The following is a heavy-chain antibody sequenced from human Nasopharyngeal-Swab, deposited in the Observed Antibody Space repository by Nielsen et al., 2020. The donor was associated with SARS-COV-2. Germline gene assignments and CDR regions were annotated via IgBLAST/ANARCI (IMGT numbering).Heavy chain of an antibody. D-gene: IGHD3-3*01. CDR2: ISSSGSTI. Sequence: GGSLRLSCAASGFTFSDYYMSWIRQAPGKGLEWVSYISSSGSTIYYADSAKGRFTISRDNAKNSLYLQMNSLRAEDTAVYYCARESHYDFWSGYYPSKYYYYYMDVWGKGTTVTVSS. CDR3: ARESHYDFWSGYYPSKYYYYYMDV. J-gene: IGHJ6*03. CDR1: GFTFSDYY. V-gene: IGHV3-11*04.